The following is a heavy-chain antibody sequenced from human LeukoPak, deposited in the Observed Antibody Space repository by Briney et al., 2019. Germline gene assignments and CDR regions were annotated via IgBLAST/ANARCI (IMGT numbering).Heavy chain of an antibody. J-gene: IGHJ4*02. D-gene: IGHD6-19*01. CDR1: GFIFNNYA. CDR2: ISWNSGSI. Sequence: GGSLRLSCAGSGFIFNNYAMHWVRQPPGKGLEWVSGISWNSGSIDYADSVKGRFTISRDNAKNSLYLQMNSLRVEDTAFYYCAKDNRRHYTSGPNPDSLHWGQGALVTVSS. V-gene: IGHV3-9*01. CDR3: AKDNRRHYTSGPNPDSLH.